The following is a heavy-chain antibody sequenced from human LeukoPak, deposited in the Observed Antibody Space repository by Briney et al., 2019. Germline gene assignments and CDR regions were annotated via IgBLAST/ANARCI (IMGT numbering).Heavy chain of an antibody. CDR1: GFTFSTFG. Sequence: PGGSLRLSCAASGFTFSTFGMHWVRQAPGKGLEWVAVISYDGSNKYYADSVKGRFTISRDNSQNTLYLQMNSLGLEDTAVYYCGRLMGGYDSYFYGMDVWGQGTTVTVSS. CDR2: ISYDGSNK. CDR3: GRLMGGYDSYFYGMDV. J-gene: IGHJ6*02. D-gene: IGHD5-12*01. V-gene: IGHV3-30*03.